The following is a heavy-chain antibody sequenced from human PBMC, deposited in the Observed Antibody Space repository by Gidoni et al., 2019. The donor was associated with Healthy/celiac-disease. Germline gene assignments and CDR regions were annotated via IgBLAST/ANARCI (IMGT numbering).Heavy chain of an antibody. CDR2: MTPNSGNT. CDR3: ARVQGSGTLYYYYGMDV. Sequence: VQLVQYGAEVKKPGASVKVSCKASGYTFTSYDINWVRQATEQGLEWMGWMTPNSGNTGYAQKFQGRVTMTRNTSISTAYMELSSLRSEDTAVYYCARVQGSGTLYYYYGMDVWGQGTTVTVSS. J-gene: IGHJ6*02. CDR1: GYTFTSYD. D-gene: IGHD3-10*01. V-gene: IGHV1-8*01.